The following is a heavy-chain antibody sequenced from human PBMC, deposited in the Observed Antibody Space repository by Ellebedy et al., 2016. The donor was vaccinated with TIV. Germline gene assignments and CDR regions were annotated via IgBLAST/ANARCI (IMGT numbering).Heavy chain of an antibody. CDR2: IFYSGST. CDR1: AGALSGFY. Sequence: MPSETLSLTCTASAGALSGFYWSWVRQPPGKGLEWIGNIFYSGSTYYNPSLTSRVTISVDTSKNQFSLKLSSVTAADTAIFYCARHSTVTTIGTWGQGALVTVSS. J-gene: IGHJ5*02. D-gene: IGHD4-17*01. V-gene: IGHV4-59*08. CDR3: ARHSTVTTIGT.